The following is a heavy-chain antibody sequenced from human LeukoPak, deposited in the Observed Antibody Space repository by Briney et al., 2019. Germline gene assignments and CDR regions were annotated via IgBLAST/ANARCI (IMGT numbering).Heavy chain of an antibody. CDR2: ISGSGGST. V-gene: IGHV3-23*01. Sequence: GGSLRLSCAASGFTFSSYAMSWVRQAPGKGLEWVSAISGSGGSTYYADSVKGRFTISRDNSKNTLYLQMNSLRAEDTAVYYCAKAGIAAAGMPFHYFDYWGQGTLVTVSS. CDR3: AKAGIAAAGMPFHYFDY. D-gene: IGHD6-13*01. J-gene: IGHJ4*02. CDR1: GFTFSSYA.